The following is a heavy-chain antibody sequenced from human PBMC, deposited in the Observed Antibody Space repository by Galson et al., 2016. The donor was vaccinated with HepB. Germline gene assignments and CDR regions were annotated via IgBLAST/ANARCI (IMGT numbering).Heavy chain of an antibody. CDR2: IGGGGGST. CDR1: GFTFSSYA. J-gene: IGHJ4*02. Sequence: SLRLSCAASGFTFSSYAMSWVRQAPGKGLERVSAIGGGGGSTYYADSVKGRFTISRDSSKNTLYLQMNSLRAGDTALYYCAKHPSYASSGYYYVNYFDYWGQGTLVTVSS. CDR3: AKHPSYASSGYYYVNYFDY. V-gene: IGHV3-23*01. D-gene: IGHD3-22*01.